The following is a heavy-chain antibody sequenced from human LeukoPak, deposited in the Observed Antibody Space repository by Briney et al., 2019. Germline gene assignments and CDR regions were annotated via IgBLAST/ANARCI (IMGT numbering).Heavy chain of an antibody. Sequence: SETLSLTCTVSGGSVSSVSYYWSWIRQPPGKGLEWIGYIYYSGSTNYNPSLKSRVTISVDTSKNQFSLKLSSVTAADTAVYYCARRESYGWFDPWGHGTLVTVSS. CDR3: ARRESYGWFDP. V-gene: IGHV4-61*01. CDR2: IYYSGST. CDR1: GGSVSSVSYY. J-gene: IGHJ5*02. D-gene: IGHD4-17*01.